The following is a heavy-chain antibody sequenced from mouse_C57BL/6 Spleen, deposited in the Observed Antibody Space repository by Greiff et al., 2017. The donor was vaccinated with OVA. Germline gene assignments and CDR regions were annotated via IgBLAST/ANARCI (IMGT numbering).Heavy chain of an antibody. D-gene: IGHD2-1*01. CDR3: AGGGIYYGSYDWYFDV. V-gene: IGHV14-2*01. J-gene: IGHJ1*03. CDR1: GFNFKDYY. Sequence: VQLQQSGAELVKPGASVKLSCTASGFNFKDYYMHWVKQRTEQGLEWIGRIDPEDGETKYAPKFKGKATITADTSSNTAYLQLSSLTSEDTAVYYGAGGGIYYGSYDWYFDVWGTGTTVTVSS. CDR2: IDPEDGET.